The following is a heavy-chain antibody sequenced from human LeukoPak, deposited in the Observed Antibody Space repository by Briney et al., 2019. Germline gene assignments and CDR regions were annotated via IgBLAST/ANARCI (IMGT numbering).Heavy chain of an antibody. CDR2: INHSGST. CDR3: ARLGSGRNYY. V-gene: IGHV4-34*01. D-gene: IGHD5-12*01. CDR1: GGSFSGYY. J-gene: IGHJ4*02. Sequence: MSSETLSLTCAVYGGSFSGYYWSWIRQPPGKGLEWIGEINHSGSTNYNPSLKSRVTISVDTSKNQFSLKLSSVTAADTAVYYCARLGSGRNYYWGQGTLVTVFS.